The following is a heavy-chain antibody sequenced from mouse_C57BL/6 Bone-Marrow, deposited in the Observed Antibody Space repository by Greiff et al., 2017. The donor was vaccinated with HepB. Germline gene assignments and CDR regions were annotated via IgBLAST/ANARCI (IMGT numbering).Heavy chain of an antibody. D-gene: IGHD1-1*01. CDR3: ARCYGSSPTSWFAY. V-gene: IGHV5-4*03. CDR2: ISDGGSYT. Sequence: EVKLEESGGGLVKPGGSLKLSCAASGFTFSSYAMSWVRQTPEKRLEWVATISDGGSYTYYPDNVKGRFTISRDNAKNNLYLQMSHLKSEDTAMYYCARCYGSSPTSWFAYWGQGTLVTVSA. CDR1: GFTFSSYA. J-gene: IGHJ3*01.